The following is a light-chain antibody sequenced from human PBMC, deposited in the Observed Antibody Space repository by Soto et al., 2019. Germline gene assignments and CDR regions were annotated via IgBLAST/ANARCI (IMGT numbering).Light chain of an antibody. V-gene: IGLV2-14*01. CDR2: EVT. CDR1: SSDVGIYNY. J-gene: IGLJ1*01. Sequence: QSVLTQPASVPGSAGQSIAISCTGSSSDVGIYNYVSWYQQHPGKVPKLIIYEVTSRPSGVSIHFSGSKSGNTASLTISGLQPEDEADYYCSSYTTSSTRVFGTGTKVTVL. CDR3: SSYTTSSTRV.